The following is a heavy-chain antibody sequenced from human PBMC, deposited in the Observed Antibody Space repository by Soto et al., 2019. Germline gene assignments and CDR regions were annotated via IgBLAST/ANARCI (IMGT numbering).Heavy chain of an antibody. CDR3: ASRFGELTAY. D-gene: IGHD3-10*01. Sequence: EVQLVESGGGLVQPGGSLRISCATSGLSFSSYGMNWVRQAPGKGLEWVSYISTSTSTIYYADSVKGRFTISRDNAKNSLYLQTNSLGAEDMAVYYCASRFGELTAYWGQGTLVTVSS. J-gene: IGHJ4*02. V-gene: IGHV3-48*01. CDR1: GLSFSSYG. CDR2: ISTSTSTI.